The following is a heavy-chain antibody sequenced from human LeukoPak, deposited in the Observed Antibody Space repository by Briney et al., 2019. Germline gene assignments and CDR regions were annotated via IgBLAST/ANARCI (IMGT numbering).Heavy chain of an antibody. V-gene: IGHV3-7*05. CDR3: ARIRAGGVDY. CDR1: GFSFSSYR. Sequence: GGSLRLSCAASGFSFSSYRLSWVRQAPGKGLEWVANIEQDGNEIYYVESVKGRFTISRDNAKSSLYLQMNSLRADDTAVYYCARIRAGGVDYWGQGTLVTVSS. CDR2: IEQDGNEI. J-gene: IGHJ4*02. D-gene: IGHD3-16*01.